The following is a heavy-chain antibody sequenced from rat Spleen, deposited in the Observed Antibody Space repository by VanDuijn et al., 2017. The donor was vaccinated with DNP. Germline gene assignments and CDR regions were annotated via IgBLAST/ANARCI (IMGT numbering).Heavy chain of an antibody. D-gene: IGHD1-4*01. CDR1: GYSITSCCR. CDR3: ARWPGYNPPYAMDA. J-gene: IGHJ4*01. Sequence: EVQLQESGPGLVKPSQSLSLTCSVTGYSITSCCRWTWIRKFPGHKLEWMGYINSAGNTHYNPSLKGRISITSDTSKNQFFLQVNSVTTEDTATYYCARWPGYNPPYAMDAWGQGTSVTVSS. V-gene: IGHV3-3*01. CDR2: INSAGNT.